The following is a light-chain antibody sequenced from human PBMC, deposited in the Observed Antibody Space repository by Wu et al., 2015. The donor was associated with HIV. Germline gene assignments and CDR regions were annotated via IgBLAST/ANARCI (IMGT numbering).Light chain of an antibody. J-gene: IGKJ4*01. Sequence: ASVGDRVTITCRASEIISTYLNWYQQKPGKAPKLLIYSTSSLHSGVPSRFSGSGSGTEFTLTISSLQPEDFATYYCQQSYSTPITFGGGTKVEIK. CDR3: QQSYSTPIT. CDR2: STS. V-gene: IGKV1-39*01. CDR1: EIISTY.